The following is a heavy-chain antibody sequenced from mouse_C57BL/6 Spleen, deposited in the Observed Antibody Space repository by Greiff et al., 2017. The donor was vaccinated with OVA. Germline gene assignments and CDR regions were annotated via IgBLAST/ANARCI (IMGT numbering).Heavy chain of an antibody. D-gene: IGHD4-1*01. CDR1: GYTFTSYW. CDR2: IDPSDSYT. J-gene: IGHJ4*01. CDR3: ARSLGGDYAMDY. V-gene: IGHV1-69*01. Sequence: VQLQQPGAELVMPGASVKLSCKASGYTFTSYWMHWVKQRPGQGLEWIGEIDPSDSYTNYNQKFKGKSTLTVDKSSSTAYMQLSSLTSEDSAVYYYARSLGGDYAMDYWGQGTSVTVSS.